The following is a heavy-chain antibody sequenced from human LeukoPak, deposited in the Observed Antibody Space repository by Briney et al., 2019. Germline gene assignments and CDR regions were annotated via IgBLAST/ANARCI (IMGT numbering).Heavy chain of an antibody. V-gene: IGHV3-66*01. CDR1: GFTVSSNY. D-gene: IGHD3-16*01. CDR3: ARAERYDGGPEYFQH. J-gene: IGHJ1*01. Sequence: GGSLRLSCAASGFTVSSNYMSWVRQAPGKGLEWVSVIYSGGSTYYADSVKGRFTISRDNSKNTLYLQMNSLRAEDTAVYYCARAERYDGGPEYFQHWGQGTLVTVSS. CDR2: IYSGGST.